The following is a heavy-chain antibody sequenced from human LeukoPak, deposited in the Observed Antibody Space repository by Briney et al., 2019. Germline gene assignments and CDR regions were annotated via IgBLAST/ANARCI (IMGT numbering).Heavy chain of an antibody. D-gene: IGHD2-15*01. V-gene: IGHV4-59*01. CDR3: AKEREYCSSGSCHYDLDV. CDR1: GGSISGYY. J-gene: IGHJ6*02. CDR2: TYYSGNT. Sequence: SETLSLTCTVSGGSISGYYWSWVRQPSGKGLEWIGDTYYSGNTNYNPSLKSRVTMSVDTSKNQFSLKLSSVTAADTAVYYCAKEREYCSSGSCHYDLDVWGQGTTVTVSS.